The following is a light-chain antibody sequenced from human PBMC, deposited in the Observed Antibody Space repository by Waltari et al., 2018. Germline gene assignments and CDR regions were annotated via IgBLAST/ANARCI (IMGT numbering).Light chain of an antibody. CDR2: EVT. V-gene: IGLV2-18*02. CDR3: SSSTSSITWV. J-gene: IGLJ3*02. Sequence: QSALTQPPSVSGSPGQSVTISCTGTSSDVGNYNHVSWYQQSPGTAPNRIIYEVTTRPAGVPDRFSGSQSGNTASLTISGLQAEDGSDYCCSSSTSSITWVFGGGIKLTVL. CDR1: SSDVGNYNH.